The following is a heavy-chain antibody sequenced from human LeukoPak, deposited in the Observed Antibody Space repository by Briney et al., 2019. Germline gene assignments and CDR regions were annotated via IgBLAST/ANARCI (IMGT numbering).Heavy chain of an antibody. Sequence: PGGSLRLSCAASGFTFSNYAMNWVRQAPGKGLEWVSSISSSSSYIYYADSVKGRFTISRDNAKNSLYLQMNSLRAEDTAVYYCARGGGGSKIYYFDYWGQGTLVTVSS. CDR3: ARGGGGSKIYYFDY. J-gene: IGHJ4*02. D-gene: IGHD5-12*01. CDR2: ISSSSSYI. V-gene: IGHV3-21*01. CDR1: GFTFSNYA.